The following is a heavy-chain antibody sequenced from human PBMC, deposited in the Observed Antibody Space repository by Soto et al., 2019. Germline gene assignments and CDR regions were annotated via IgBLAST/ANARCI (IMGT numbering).Heavy chain of an antibody. V-gene: IGHV3-23*01. Sequence: EVQLLESGGDLVQPGGSLRLSCAASGFTFSTYAMRWVRQAPGKGLEWVSSITGSGDRTYYADSVKGRFTISRDNSQSTLHLQMHSLRAEVTAVYYCARMYSSSCDYWGQGTLVTVSS. J-gene: IGHJ4*02. CDR2: ITGSGDRT. D-gene: IGHD6-13*01. CDR1: GFTFSTYA. CDR3: ARMYSSSCDY.